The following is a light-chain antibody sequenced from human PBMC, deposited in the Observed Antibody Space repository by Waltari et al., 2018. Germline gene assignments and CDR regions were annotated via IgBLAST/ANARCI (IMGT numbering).Light chain of an antibody. CDR2: EVS. Sequence: QSALPQPASVSGSPGQSITIPCTGPSSDVGGYIYLSWYQQHPGQAPKLMIYEVSNRPSGVSNRFSGSKSDNTASLTISGLQAEDEAYYYCSSYTSSSTQVFGTGTKVTVL. J-gene: IGLJ1*01. CDR1: SSDVGGYIY. V-gene: IGLV2-14*01. CDR3: SSYTSSSTQV.